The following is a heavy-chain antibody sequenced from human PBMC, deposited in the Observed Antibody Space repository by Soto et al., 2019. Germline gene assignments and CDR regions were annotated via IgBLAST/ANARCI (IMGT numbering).Heavy chain of an antibody. Sequence: SETLSLTCTVSGGSISSGGYYWSWIRQHPGKGLEWIGYIYYSGSTNYNPSLKSRVTISVDTSKNQFSLKLSSVTAADTAVYYCARVLLWFGELSKPNYYYYYGMDVWGQGTTVTVSS. CDR1: GGSISSGGYY. D-gene: IGHD3-10*01. CDR2: IYYSGST. J-gene: IGHJ6*02. V-gene: IGHV4-61*08. CDR3: ARVLLWFGELSKPNYYYYYGMDV.